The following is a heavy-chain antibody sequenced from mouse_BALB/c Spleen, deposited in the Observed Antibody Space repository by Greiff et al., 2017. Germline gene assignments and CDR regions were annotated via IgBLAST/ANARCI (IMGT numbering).Heavy chain of an antibody. J-gene: IGHJ3*01. V-gene: IGHV5-6-5*01. Sequence: EVKLMESGGGLVKPGGSLKLSCAASGFTFSSYAMSWVRQTPEKRLEWVASISSGGSTYYPDSVKGRFTISRDNARNILYLQMSSLRSEDTAMYYCARGSVVAPLEAYWGQGTLVTVSA. CDR3: ARGSVVAPLEAY. D-gene: IGHD1-1*01. CDR1: GFTFSSYA. CDR2: ISSGGST.